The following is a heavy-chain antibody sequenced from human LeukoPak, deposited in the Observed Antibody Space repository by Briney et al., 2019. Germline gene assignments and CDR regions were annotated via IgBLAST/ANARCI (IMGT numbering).Heavy chain of an antibody. J-gene: IGHJ3*02. V-gene: IGHV4-59*01. CDR3: ARDAVPASSSWYRGAFDI. Sequence: PSETLSLTCTVSGGSLSSYYWSWIRQPPGKGLEWIGYIYYSGSTNYNPSLKSRVTISVDTSKNQFSLKLSSVTAADTAVYYCARDAVPASSSWYRGAFDIWGQGTMVTVSS. CDR1: GGSLSSYY. CDR2: IYYSGST. D-gene: IGHD6-13*01.